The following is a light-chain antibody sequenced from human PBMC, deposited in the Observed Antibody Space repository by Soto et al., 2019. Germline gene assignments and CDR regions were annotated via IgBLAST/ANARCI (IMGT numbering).Light chain of an antibody. CDR3: CSYAGTDTHVV. V-gene: IGLV2-11*01. J-gene: IGLJ2*01. CDR1: SSDVGGYDY. CDR2: DVT. Sequence: QSALTQPRSVSGSPGRSVTISCTGTSSDVGGYDYVSWYQHRPGKAPRVMIYDVTKRPSGVPDRFSGSKSGNTASLTISGLQAEDEAEYYCCSYAGTDTHVVFGGGTKLTVL.